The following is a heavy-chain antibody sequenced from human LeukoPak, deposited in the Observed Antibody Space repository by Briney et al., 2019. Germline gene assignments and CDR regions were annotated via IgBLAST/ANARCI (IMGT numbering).Heavy chain of an antibody. J-gene: IGHJ4*02. V-gene: IGHV3-30*02. D-gene: IGHD3-22*01. CDR1: GFTFSYYG. Sequence: GGSLRLSCAASGFTFSYYGMHWVRQAPGKGLEWVAFIRYDGNDKFYAEFVKGRFTISRDTSRNTLYLQMNSLRPEDTAVYYCAKDRQSYYDSSGYLWDDYWGQGTLVTVSS. CDR3: AKDRQSYYDSSGYLWDDY. CDR2: IRYDGNDK.